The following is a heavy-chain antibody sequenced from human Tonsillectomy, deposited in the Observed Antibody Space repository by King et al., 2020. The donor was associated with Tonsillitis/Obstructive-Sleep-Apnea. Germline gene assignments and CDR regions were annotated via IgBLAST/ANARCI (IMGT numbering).Heavy chain of an antibody. Sequence: VQLVESGGGLVQPGGSLRLACAASGFTLSSYGMSWVRQAPGKGLEWVSAISGSSGSIYYADSVKDRFTIARDNSKNTLYLQMSSLRAEDTAVYYCARDRSGYHDYSLDYYMDVWGRGTTVTVSS. CDR3: ARDRSGYHDYSLDYYMDV. V-gene: IGHV3-23*04. CDR2: ISGSSGSI. CDR1: GFTLSSYG. J-gene: IGHJ6*03. D-gene: IGHD3-10*01.